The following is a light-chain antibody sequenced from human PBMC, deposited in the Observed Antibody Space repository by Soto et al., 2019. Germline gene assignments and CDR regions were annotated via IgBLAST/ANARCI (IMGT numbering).Light chain of an antibody. CDR2: ETS. V-gene: IGKV3-15*01. CDR3: QQNSDWPWT. Sequence: EIVMTQSPATLSVSPGERATLSCRASQTVGSNLAWYQQKPGQAPRLLISETSTRATDIPDRFSGSGSGAEFTLTISRLQSEDFAVYYCQQNSDWPWTFGQGTKVEIK. J-gene: IGKJ1*01. CDR1: QTVGSN.